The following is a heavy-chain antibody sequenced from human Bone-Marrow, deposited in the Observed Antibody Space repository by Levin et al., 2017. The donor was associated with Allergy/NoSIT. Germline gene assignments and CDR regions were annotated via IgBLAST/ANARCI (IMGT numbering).Heavy chain of an antibody. V-gene: IGHV4-30-2*01. CDR2: IYQSGST. Sequence: SQTLSLTCEVSGVLITSGGYAWTWIRQPPGEGLEWIGHIYQSGSTSYNPSLQSRVTISIDRSKNKFSLKLTSVTAADTAVYYCARGPQRAFDVWGQGTMVTVS. CDR3: ARGPQRAFDV. CDR1: GVLITSGGYA. J-gene: IGHJ3*01.